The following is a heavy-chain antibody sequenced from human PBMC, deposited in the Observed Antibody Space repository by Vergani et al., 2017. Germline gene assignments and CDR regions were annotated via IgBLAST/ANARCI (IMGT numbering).Heavy chain of an antibody. V-gene: IGHV3-49*05. CDR2: IRSKAYCGTT. CDR3: ARDLSDGYRGTGSFQH. J-gene: IGHJ1*01. D-gene: IGHD5-24*01. CDR1: GFTFGDYA. Sequence: EVQLVESGGGLVKPGRSLRLSCTASGFTFGDYAMSWFRQAPGKGLEWVGFIRSKAYCGTTEYAASVKGRFTISRDDSKSIAYLQMNSLKTEDTAGYYGARDLSDGYRGTGSFQHWGQGTLVTVSS.